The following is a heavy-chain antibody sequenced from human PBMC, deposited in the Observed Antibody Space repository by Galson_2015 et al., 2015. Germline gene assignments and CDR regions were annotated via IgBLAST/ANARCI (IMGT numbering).Heavy chain of an antibody. J-gene: IGHJ4*02. CDR3: AKGVPYYYDSSCYYPFDY. V-gene: IGHV3-23*01. D-gene: IGHD3-22*01. CDR2: IRGSGGST. Sequence: SLRLSCAASGLTFSSSAMSWVRQAPGKGPEWVSAIRGSGGSTYYADSVKGRFTISRDNSKNTLYLQMNSLRAEDTAVYYCAKGVPYYYDSSCYYPFDYWGQGTLVTVSS. CDR1: GLTFSSSA.